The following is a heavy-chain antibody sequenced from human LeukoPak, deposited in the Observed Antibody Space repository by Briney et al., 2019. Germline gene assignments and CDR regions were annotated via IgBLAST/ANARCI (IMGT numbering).Heavy chain of an antibody. CDR3: ARAPNEGAFDM. CDR2: IIPIFGTA. V-gene: IGHV1-69*13. Sequence: GASVKVSCKASGDTFNNYAISWVRQAPGKGLEWMGGIIPIFGTADYAQKFQGRVTITADESTSTAYMELSSLRSEDTAVYYCARAPNEGAFDMWGQGTMVTVSS. CDR1: GDTFNNYA. J-gene: IGHJ3*02.